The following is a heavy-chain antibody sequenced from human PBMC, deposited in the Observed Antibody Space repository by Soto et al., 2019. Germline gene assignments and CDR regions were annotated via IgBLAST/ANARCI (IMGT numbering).Heavy chain of an antibody. V-gene: IGHV3-48*03. CDR2: ISSSGRTI. CDR1: GFTFSSYE. J-gene: IGHJ4*02. Sequence: EVQLVESGGGLVQPGGSLRLSCAASGFTFSSYEMNWVRQAPGKGLEWVSYISSSGRTIYYADSVKGRFTISRDNAKNSLYLQMNSLSAGARAVYYCARSGYNWNDGSRGYFDSWGQGTLVTVSS. D-gene: IGHD1-20*01. CDR3: ARSGYNWNDGSRGYFDS.